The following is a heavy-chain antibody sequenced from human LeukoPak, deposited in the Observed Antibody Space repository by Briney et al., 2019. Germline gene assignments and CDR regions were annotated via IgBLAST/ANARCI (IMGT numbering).Heavy chain of an antibody. CDR1: GGSISSYY. CDR2: IYYSGSA. D-gene: IGHD6-13*01. Sequence: ASETLSLTCTVSGGSISSYYWSWIRQPPGKGLEWIGYIYYSGSANYNPSLKSRVTISVDTSKNQFSLKLSSVTAADTAVYYCARTTEAHSWRTRYYDYYMDVWGKGTTVTVSS. J-gene: IGHJ6*03. CDR3: ARTTEAHSWRTRYYDYYMDV. V-gene: IGHV4-59*01.